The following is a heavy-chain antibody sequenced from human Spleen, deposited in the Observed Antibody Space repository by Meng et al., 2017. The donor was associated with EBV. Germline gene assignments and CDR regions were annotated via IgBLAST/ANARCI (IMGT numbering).Heavy chain of an antibody. Sequence: QGRGVAPGGGGKTPGSWCKLSWKSAGGTFRGDGCSWVRQAPGKGLEWMGGLIPLSDAPHYAQKFQGRVTITADESTSTHYLDLSGLRAEDTAVYYCASESGRGFTPDYWGQGTLVTVSS. J-gene: IGHJ4*02. CDR2: LIPLSDAP. D-gene: IGHD3-10*01. V-gene: IGHV1-69*01. CDR3: ASESGRGFTPDY. CDR1: GGTFRGDG.